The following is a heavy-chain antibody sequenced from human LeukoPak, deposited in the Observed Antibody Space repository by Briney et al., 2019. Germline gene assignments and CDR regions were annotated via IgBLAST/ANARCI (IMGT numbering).Heavy chain of an antibody. CDR2: IYYSGST. V-gene: IGHV4-39*01. CDR1: GGSISSSSYY. CDR3: ARRQRLGPFDY. Sequence: PSETLSLTCTVSGGSISSSSYYWGWIRQPPGTGLEWIGSIYYSGSTYYNPSLKSRVTISVDTSKNQFSLKLSSVTAADTAVYYCARRQRLGPFDYWGQGTLVTVSS. J-gene: IGHJ4*02. D-gene: IGHD6-19*01.